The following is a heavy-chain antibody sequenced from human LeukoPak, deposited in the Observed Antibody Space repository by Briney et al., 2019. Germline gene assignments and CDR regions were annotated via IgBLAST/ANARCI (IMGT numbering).Heavy chain of an antibody. CDR3: ARVYGSGSVVDY. D-gene: IGHD3-10*01. CDR1: GGSISSSNW. V-gene: IGHV4-4*02. J-gene: IGHJ4*02. Sequence: SGTLSLTCAVSGGSISSSNWWSWVRQPPGKGLEWIGEIYHSGSTNCNPSLKSRVTISVDTSKNQFSLKLSSVTAADTAVYYCARVYGSGSVVDYWGQGTLVTVSS. CDR2: IYHSGST.